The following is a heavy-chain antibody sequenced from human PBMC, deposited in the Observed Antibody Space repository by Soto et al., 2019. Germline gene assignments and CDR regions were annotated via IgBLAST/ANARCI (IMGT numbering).Heavy chain of an antibody. J-gene: IGHJ6*02. Sequence: PSETMSLTCAVCVYCIGSGYYWRCIRQSPGKGLEWIGTIFHSGSTYHNPSLRSRVTISLDTSNNQFSLRLTGVTAADTAVYYCARGLEFNGMDVWGQGTTVIVSS. CDR1: VYCIGSGYY. CDR3: ARGLEFNGMDV. V-gene: IGHV4-38-2*01. D-gene: IGHD3-10*01. CDR2: IFHSGST.